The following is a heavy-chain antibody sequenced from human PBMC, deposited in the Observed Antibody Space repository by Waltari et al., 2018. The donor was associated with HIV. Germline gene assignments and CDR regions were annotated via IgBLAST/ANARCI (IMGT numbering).Heavy chain of an antibody. D-gene: IGHD4-17*01. CDR3: ARGRTTVVYWYFDL. CDR2: IYYSGST. Sequence: QLQLQESGPGLVKPSETLSLTCTVSGGSISSSSYYWGWIRQPPGKGLEWIGSIYYSGSTYYNPSLKSRVTISVDTSKNQFSLKLSSVTAADTAVYYCARGRTTVVYWYFDLWGRGTLVTVSS. J-gene: IGHJ2*01. V-gene: IGHV4-39*07. CDR1: GGSISSSSYY.